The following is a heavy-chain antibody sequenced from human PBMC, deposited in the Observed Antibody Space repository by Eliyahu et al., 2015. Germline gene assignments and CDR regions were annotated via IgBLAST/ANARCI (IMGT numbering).Heavy chain of an antibody. D-gene: IGHD6-13*01. V-gene: IGHV3-23*01. Sequence: EVQLLESGGGLVQPGGSXRLSXAASXFTFSTYAXXWVRQXPGKGLEWVSASSGSGSSTFYADSVKGRFTISRENSENTLYLQMNSLGAEDTAKYYCAKDGRQHPVIWGQGTLVTVSS. CDR3: AKDGRQHPVI. CDR1: XFTFSTYA. CDR2: SSGSGSST. J-gene: IGHJ4*02.